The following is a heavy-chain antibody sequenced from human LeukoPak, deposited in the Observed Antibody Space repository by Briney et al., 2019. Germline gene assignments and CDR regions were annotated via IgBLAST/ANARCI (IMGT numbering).Heavy chain of an antibody. Sequence: PSETLSLTCTVSGGSISSYYWSWIRQPPGKGLEWIGYIYYSGNTNYNPSLKSRVTISVDTSKNQFSLKLSSVTAADTAVYYCARGDSSSQDYWGQGTLVTVPS. D-gene: IGHD6-13*01. CDR2: IYYSGNT. CDR1: GGSISSYY. V-gene: IGHV4-59*01. J-gene: IGHJ4*02. CDR3: ARGDSSSQDY.